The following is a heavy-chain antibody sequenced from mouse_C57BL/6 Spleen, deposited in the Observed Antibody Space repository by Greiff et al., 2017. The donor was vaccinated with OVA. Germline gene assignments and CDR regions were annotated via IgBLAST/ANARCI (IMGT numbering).Heavy chain of an antibody. CDR3: ARGGGTSFPWFAY. Sequence: QVQLKESGAELVKPGASVKISCKASGYAFSSYWMNWVKQRPGKGLEWIGQIYPGDGDTNYNGKFKGKATLTADKSSSTAYMQRSSLTSEDSAVYFCARGGGTSFPWFAYWGQGTLVTVSA. CDR1: GYAFSSYW. D-gene: IGHD1-1*01. J-gene: IGHJ3*01. V-gene: IGHV1-80*01. CDR2: IYPGDGDT.